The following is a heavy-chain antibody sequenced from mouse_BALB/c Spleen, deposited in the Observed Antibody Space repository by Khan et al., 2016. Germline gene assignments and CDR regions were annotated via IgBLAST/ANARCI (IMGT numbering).Heavy chain of an antibody. D-gene: IGHD2-5*01. CDR2: IDPANGNF. J-gene: IGHJ2*01. CDR3: AGSNSPFDY. V-gene: IGHV14-3*02. Sequence: EVQLQESGAELVKPGASLTFSCTASGFNIKDTYLHWVKQRPEQGLEWIGRIDPANGNFNFDPKFQGKSTISADNSSNTPYLQLSGLTSEDTAVYYCAGSNSPFDYWGQGTTLTVSS. CDR1: GFNIKDTY.